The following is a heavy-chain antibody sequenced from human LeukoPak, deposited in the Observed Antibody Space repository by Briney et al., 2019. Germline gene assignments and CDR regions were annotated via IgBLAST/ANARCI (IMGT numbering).Heavy chain of an antibody. D-gene: IGHD3-22*01. CDR2: IYYSGST. CDR3: ARGLRPPDLYYDSSGYFDY. J-gene: IGHJ4*02. V-gene: IGHV4-39*07. CDR1: GGSISSSSYY. Sequence: SETLSLTCTVSGGSISSSSYYWGWIRQPPGKGLEWIGSIYYSGSTYYNPSLKSRVTISVDTSKNQFSLKLSSVTAADTAVYYCARGLRPPDLYYDSSGYFDYWGQGTLVTVSS.